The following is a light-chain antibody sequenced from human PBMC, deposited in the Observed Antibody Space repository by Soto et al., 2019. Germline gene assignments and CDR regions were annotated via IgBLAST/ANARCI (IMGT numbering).Light chain of an antibody. CDR2: GAS. CDR3: QQYGSSPET. V-gene: IGKV3-20*01. J-gene: IGKJ1*01. Sequence: EIVLTQSPGTLSLSPGERATLSCRASQSVSSNYLAWYQQKPGQAPRLLIFGASSRATGIPDRFSGSGSGTDFTLTISRLEPEDFAVYYCQQYGSSPETCGQGTKVEIK. CDR1: QSVSSNY.